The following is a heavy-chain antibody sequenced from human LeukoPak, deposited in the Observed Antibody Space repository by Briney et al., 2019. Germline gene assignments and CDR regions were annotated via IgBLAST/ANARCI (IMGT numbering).Heavy chain of an antibody. V-gene: IGHV5-51*01. CDR2: IYPDDSDT. Sequence: GESLKISCKGSGYSFTSHWIGWVRQMPGKGLEWMGIIYPDDSDTRYSPSFQGQVTISADRSISTAYLQWSSLKASDTAIYYCARLLDSSGYYFSHWGQGTLVTVSS. CDR3: ARLLDSSGYYFSH. CDR1: GYSFTSHW. D-gene: IGHD3-22*01. J-gene: IGHJ4*02.